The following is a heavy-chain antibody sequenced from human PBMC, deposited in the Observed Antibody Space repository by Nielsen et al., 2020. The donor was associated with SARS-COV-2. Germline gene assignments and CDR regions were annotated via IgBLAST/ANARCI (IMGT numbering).Heavy chain of an antibody. CDR2: INPNSGGT. D-gene: IGHD3-10*01. J-gene: IGHJ6*02. CDR1: GYTFTGYY. V-gene: IGHV1-2*06. CDR3: ARGAGVLLWFGSKGGMDV. Sequence: APVKVSCKASGYTFTGYYMHWVRQAPGQGLEWMGRINPNSGGTNYAQKFQGRVTMTRDTSISTAYMELSRLRSDDTAVYYCARGAGVLLWFGSKGGMDVWGQGTTVTVSS.